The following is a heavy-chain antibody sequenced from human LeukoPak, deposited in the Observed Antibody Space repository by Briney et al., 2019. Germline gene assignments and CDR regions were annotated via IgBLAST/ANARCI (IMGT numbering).Heavy chain of an antibody. CDR2: IRYDGSNK. Sequence: PGGSLRLSCAASGFTFSSYGMHWVRQAPGKGREWVAFIRYDGSNKYYADSVKGRFTISRDNSKNTLYLQMNSLRAEDTAVYYCAKELLPNYYYYYMDVWGKGTTVTVSS. J-gene: IGHJ6*03. CDR3: AKELLPNYYYYYMDV. CDR1: GFTFSSYG. D-gene: IGHD2-15*01. V-gene: IGHV3-30*02.